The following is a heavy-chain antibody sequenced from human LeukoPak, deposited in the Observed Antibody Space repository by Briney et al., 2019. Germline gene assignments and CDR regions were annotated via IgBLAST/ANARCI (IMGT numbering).Heavy chain of an antibody. D-gene: IGHD2-15*01. CDR2: ITPNSGGT. Sequence: ASVTLSCTASGYTFTGYYIHWVRHAPGQGLGWMGWITPNSGGTNFAQKFHGRVTMTRDTSISTAYMELSSLRSEDTAVYYCARDLGYCSGGSCYPYYYMDVWGKGTTVTVSS. V-gene: IGHV1-2*02. CDR1: GYTFTGYY. CDR3: ARDLGYCSGGSCYPYYYMDV. J-gene: IGHJ6*03.